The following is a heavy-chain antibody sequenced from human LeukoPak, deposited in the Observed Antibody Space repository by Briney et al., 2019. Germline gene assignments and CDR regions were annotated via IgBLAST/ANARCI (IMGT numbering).Heavy chain of an antibody. V-gene: IGHV4-30-2*01. CDR1: GGPISSSGYS. Sequence: SETLSLTCAVSGGPISSSGYSWSWIRQPPGKDLEWIGYIYHSGSTYYNPSLKSRVTISVDRSKNQFSLKLSSVAAADTAVYYCARAPYYYDSSGYLFDYWGQGTLVTVSS. J-gene: IGHJ4*02. CDR3: ARAPYYYDSSGYLFDY. D-gene: IGHD3-22*01. CDR2: IYHSGST.